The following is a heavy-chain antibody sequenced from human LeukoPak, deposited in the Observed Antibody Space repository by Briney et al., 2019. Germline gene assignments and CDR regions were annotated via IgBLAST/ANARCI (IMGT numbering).Heavy chain of an antibody. V-gene: IGHV3-15*01. J-gene: IGHJ4*02. CDR3: TTEYYYDSSGLFDY. D-gene: IGHD3-22*01. CDR1: GFTFSSYG. CDR2: IKSKVDGGTT. Sequence: GGSLRLSCAGSGFTFSSYGMHWVRQAPGKGLEWVGRIKSKVDGGTTDYAAPVKGRFTISRDDSKNTLYLQMNSLKTEDTGVYYCTTEYYYDSSGLFDYWGQGTLVTVSS.